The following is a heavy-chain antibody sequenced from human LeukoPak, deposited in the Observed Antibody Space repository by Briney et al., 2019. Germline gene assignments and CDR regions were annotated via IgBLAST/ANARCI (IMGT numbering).Heavy chain of an antibody. CDR3: ARGPGSGYCPSYFDY. D-gene: IGHD3-3*01. CDR2: IYPGDSDT. V-gene: IGHV5-51*01. CDR1: GYSFTSYR. Sequence: GESLKISCKGSGYSFTSYRIGWVRQMPGKGLEWMGIIYPGDSDTRYSPSFQGQVTISADKSISTAYLQWSSLRASDTAMYYCARGPGSGYCPSYFDYWGQGILVTVSS. J-gene: IGHJ4*02.